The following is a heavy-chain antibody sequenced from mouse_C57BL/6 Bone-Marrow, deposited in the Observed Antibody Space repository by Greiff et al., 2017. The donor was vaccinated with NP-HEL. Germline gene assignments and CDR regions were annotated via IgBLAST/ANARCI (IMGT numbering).Heavy chain of an antibody. Sequence: LQQPGAELVRPGTSVKLSCKASGYTFTSYWMHWVKQRPGQGLEWIGVIDPSDSYTNYNQKFKGKATLTVDTSSSTAYMQLSSLTSEDSAVYYCARDYYGTVAYWGQGTLVTVSA. CDR2: IDPSDSYT. J-gene: IGHJ3*01. D-gene: IGHD1-1*01. CDR3: ARDYYGTVAY. CDR1: GYTFTSYW. V-gene: IGHV1-59*01.